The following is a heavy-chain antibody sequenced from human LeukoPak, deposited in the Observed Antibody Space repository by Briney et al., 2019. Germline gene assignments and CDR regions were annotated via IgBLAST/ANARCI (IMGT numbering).Heavy chain of an antibody. V-gene: IGHV3-23*01. J-gene: IGHJ4*02. CDR1: GFTFSDYV. CDR3: AKLHNLNCDY. CDR2: ISGSGGTT. Sequence: PGGSLRLSCAASGFTFSDYVMSWVRQAPVTGLEWVSTISGSGGTTYYADSVKGRFTISRDNSKNTLYLQMNSLRPEDTAVYYCAKLHNLNCDYWGLGTLATVSS. D-gene: IGHD1-14*01.